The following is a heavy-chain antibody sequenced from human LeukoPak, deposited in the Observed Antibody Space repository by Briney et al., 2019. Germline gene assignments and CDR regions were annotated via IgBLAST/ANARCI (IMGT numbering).Heavy chain of an antibody. CDR2: IIPILGIA. J-gene: IGHJ4*02. CDR3: AREAIGRNFDY. Sequence: SVKVSCKASGGTFSSCTISWVRQAPGQGLEWMGRIIPILGIANYAQKFQGRVTITADKSTSTAYMELSSLRSEDTAVYYCAREAIGRNFDYWGQGTLVTVSS. V-gene: IGHV1-69*04. D-gene: IGHD2-2*02. CDR1: GGTFSSCT.